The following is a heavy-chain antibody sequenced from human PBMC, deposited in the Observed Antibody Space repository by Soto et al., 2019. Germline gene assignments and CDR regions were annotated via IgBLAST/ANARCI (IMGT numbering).Heavy chain of an antibody. J-gene: IGHJ4*02. V-gene: IGHV3-13*01. CDR1: GFTFSSYD. D-gene: IGHD3-22*01. Sequence: EVQLVESGGGSVQPGGSLRLSCAASGFTFSSYDMHWVRQATGKGLEWVSAIGTAGDTYYPGSVKGRFTISRENAKNSLYLQMNSLRAEDTAVYYCARGRRYYDSSGYYNFDYWGQGTLVTVSS. CDR3: ARGRRYYDSSGYYNFDY. CDR2: IGTAGDT.